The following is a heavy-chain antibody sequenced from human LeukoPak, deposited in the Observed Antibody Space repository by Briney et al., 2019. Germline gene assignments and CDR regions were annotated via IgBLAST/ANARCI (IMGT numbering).Heavy chain of an antibody. D-gene: IGHD5-18*01. CDR2: ISYDGSSK. CDR3: VKAVDTAMVRSAFDI. CDR1: GFTFSSYG. J-gene: IGHJ3*02. V-gene: IGHV3-30*18. Sequence: PGGSLRLSCAASGFTFSSYGMHWVRQAPGQGLEWVAVISYDGSSKYYADSVKRRFTISRDNSKNMLYLQMNSLRAEDTAVYYCVKAVDTAMVRSAFDIWGQGTMVTVSS.